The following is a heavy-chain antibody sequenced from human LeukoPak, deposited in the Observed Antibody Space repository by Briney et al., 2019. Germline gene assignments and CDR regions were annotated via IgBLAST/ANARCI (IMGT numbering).Heavy chain of an antibody. CDR3: ARANTIFGVEPDYYFDY. CDR2: ISSSGGNI. Sequence: SGGSLRLSCAASGFSFSSYEMIWVRQAPGKGLEWISYISSSGGNIYYAGSVKGRFTISRDNAKNSLYLQMNSLRVEDTAVYYCARANTIFGVEPDYYFDYWGQGTLVSVSS. V-gene: IGHV3-48*03. D-gene: IGHD3-3*01. CDR1: GFSFSSYE. J-gene: IGHJ4*02.